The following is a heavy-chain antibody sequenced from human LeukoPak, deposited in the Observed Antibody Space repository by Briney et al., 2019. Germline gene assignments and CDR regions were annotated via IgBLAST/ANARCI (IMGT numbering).Heavy chain of an antibody. CDR3: ARQQTASYYYYYMDV. CDR1: GGSISSSSYY. V-gene: IGHV4-39*01. CDR2: IYYSGST. J-gene: IGHJ6*03. Sequence: SETLSLTCTASGGSISSSSYYWGWIRQPPGKGLEWIGSIYYSGSTYYNPSLKSRVTISVDTSKNQFSLKLSSVTAADTAVYYCARQQTASYYYYYMDVWGKGTTVTISS. D-gene: IGHD2-21*02.